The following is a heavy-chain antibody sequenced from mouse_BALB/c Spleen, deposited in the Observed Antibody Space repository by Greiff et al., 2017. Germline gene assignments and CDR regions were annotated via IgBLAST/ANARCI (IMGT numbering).Heavy chain of an antibody. CDR2: LSSGGST. V-gene: IGHV5-6-5*01. Sequence: EVKLVESGGGLVKPGGSLKLSCAASGFTFSSYAMSWVRQTPEKRLEWVASLSSGGSTYYPDSVKGRFTISRDNARNILYLQMSSLRSEDTAMYYCARRGANYYSSSQYYFDYWGQGTTLTVSS. CDR1: GFTFSSYA. J-gene: IGHJ2*01. CDR3: ARRGANYYSSSQYYFDY. D-gene: IGHD1-1*01.